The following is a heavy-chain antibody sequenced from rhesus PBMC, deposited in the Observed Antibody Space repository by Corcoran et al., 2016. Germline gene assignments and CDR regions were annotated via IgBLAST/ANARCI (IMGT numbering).Heavy chain of an antibody. Sequence: QVQLQESGPGLVKPSETLSLTCAVSGASISGYWWTWIRQPPGKGLEWIGEINGQGGITYSNPSLESQVTISKDASRNQFSLRLTSVTAAETAVYFCVRYRGYSYSGFDSWGQGVLVTVSS. D-gene: IGHD5-12*01. CDR3: VRYRGYSYSGFDS. V-gene: IGHV4-80*01. CDR1: GASISGYW. CDR2: INGQGGIT. J-gene: IGHJ4*01.